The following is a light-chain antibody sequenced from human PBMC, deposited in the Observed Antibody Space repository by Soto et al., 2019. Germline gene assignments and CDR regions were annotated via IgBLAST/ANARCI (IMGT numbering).Light chain of an antibody. Sequence: QSVLTQPASVSGSPGQSISISCTGTRGDVGGYNYVSWYQHHPGKAPKLLISDVSSRPSGVSSRFSGSKSGNTASLTISGPQADDEADYYCASYSTGDTLYVFGSGTKVTVL. J-gene: IGLJ1*01. CDR1: RGDVGGYNY. CDR3: ASYSTGDTLYV. CDR2: DVS. V-gene: IGLV2-14*01.